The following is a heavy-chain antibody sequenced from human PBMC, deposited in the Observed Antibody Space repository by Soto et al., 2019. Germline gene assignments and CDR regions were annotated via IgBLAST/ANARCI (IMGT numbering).Heavy chain of an antibody. CDR3: ARDGYGYDYGMDV. J-gene: IGHJ6*02. D-gene: IGHD5-18*01. CDR1: GGSISSSNW. V-gene: IGHV4-4*02. CDR2: IYHSGST. Sequence: SETLSLTCAVSGGSISSSNWWSWVRQPPGKGLEWIGEIYHSGSTNYNPSLKSRVTISVDKSKNQFSLKLSSVTAADTAVYYCARDGYGYDYGMDVWGQGTTVTVS.